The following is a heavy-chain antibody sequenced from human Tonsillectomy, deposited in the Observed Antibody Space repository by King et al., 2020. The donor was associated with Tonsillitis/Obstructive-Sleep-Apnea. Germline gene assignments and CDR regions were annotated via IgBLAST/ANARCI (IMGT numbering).Heavy chain of an antibody. CDR2: IYYSGST. CDR1: GGSISSYY. CDR3: ARDARGYCTNGVCDAFDI. Sequence: VQLQESGPGLVKPSETLPLTCTVSGGSISSYYWSWIRQPPGKGLEWIGYIYYSGSTNYNPSLKSRVTISVDTSKNQFSLKLSSVTAADTAVYYCARDARGYCTNGVCDAFDIWGQGTMVTVSS. V-gene: IGHV4-59*01. D-gene: IGHD2-8*01. J-gene: IGHJ3*02.